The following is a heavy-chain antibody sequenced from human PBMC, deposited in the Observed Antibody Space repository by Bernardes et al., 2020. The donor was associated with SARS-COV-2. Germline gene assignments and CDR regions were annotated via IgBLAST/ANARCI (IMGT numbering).Heavy chain of an antibody. Sequence: SEPLSLTCTVSGGSISSHYWTWIRQPPGKGPEWIGHIYKSVNINYNPSLKSRAAISIDTSKNQFSLKLNSVTAADMAIYYCARINYRRIMISGVPRGWFDTWGQGTLVIVSS. CDR2: IYKSVNI. J-gene: IGHJ5*02. CDR3: ARINYRRIMISGVPRGWFDT. D-gene: IGHD3-3*01. CDR1: GGSISSHY. V-gene: IGHV4-59*11.